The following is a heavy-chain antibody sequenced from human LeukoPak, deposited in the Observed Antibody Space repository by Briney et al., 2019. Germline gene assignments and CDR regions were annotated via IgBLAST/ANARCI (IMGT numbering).Heavy chain of an antibody. CDR3: ARVGYSSSWYPYYYYGMDV. Sequence: ASVKVSCKASGYTFTSYDINWVRQATGQGLEWMGWMNPNSGNTGYAQKFQGRVTMTRNTSISTAYMELSSLGSEDTAVYYCARVGYSSSWYPYYYYGMDVWGQGTTVTVSS. J-gene: IGHJ6*02. CDR2: MNPNSGNT. CDR1: GYTFTSYD. D-gene: IGHD6-13*01. V-gene: IGHV1-8*01.